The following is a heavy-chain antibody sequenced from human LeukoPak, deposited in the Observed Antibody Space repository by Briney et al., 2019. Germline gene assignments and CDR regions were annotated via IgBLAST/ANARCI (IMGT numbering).Heavy chain of an antibody. CDR1: GFTFSSFG. CDR2: ISSSSSYI. CDR3: ARRYSGSLVYYYYMDV. V-gene: IGHV3-21*01. Sequence: PGGSLRLSCAASGFTFSSFGMSWVRQAPGKGLEWVSSISSSSSYIYYADSVRGRFTISRDNAKNSLYLQMNSLRAEDTAVYYCARRYSGSLVYYYYMDVWGKGTTVTVSS. D-gene: IGHD5-12*01. J-gene: IGHJ6*03.